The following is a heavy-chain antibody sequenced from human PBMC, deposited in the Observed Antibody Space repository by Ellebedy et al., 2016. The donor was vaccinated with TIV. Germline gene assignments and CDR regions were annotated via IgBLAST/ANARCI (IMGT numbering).Heavy chain of an antibody. D-gene: IGHD3-16*01. J-gene: IGHJ5*02. CDR1: GFTFSSYE. V-gene: IGHV3-48*03. CDR3: ARSYGARTSGP. Sequence: GESLKISCAVSGFTFSSYEMNWVRQAPGKVLEWVSSISGSASVTAYADSVKGRFTISRDNARTALYLQMNSLGVDDTAMYYCARSYGARTSGPWGQGTLVTVSS. CDR2: ISGSASVT.